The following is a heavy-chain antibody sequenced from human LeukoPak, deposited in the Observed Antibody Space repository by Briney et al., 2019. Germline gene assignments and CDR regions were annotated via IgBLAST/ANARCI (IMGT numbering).Heavy chain of an antibody. CDR3: AKNPLLAGTIYFDY. V-gene: IGHV3-7*03. D-gene: IGHD6-19*01. Sequence: GGSLRLSCVVSEFKFSNYWMSWVRQAPGKGLEWVANIKEDGSEKYYVDSVKGRFIISRDNTKNSLYLQMNSLRAEDTAVYYCAKNPLLAGTIYFDYWGQGTLVTVSS. CDR1: EFKFSNYW. J-gene: IGHJ4*02. CDR2: IKEDGSEK.